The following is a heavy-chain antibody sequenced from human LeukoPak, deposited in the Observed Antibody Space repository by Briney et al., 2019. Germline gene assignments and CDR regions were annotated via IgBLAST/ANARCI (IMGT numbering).Heavy chain of an antibody. Sequence: SETLSLTCAVYGGSFNDYFWSWIRQPPGKGLEWIGEVYNGGSTNYNPSLKSRVIISVDTSKNQFSLRLSSVTAADTAVYYCARGRLGSVVFEGYYYFMDVWGKGTTVTVSS. CDR2: VYNGGST. CDR3: ARGRLGSVVFEGYYYFMDV. V-gene: IGHV4-34*01. D-gene: IGHD3-22*01. J-gene: IGHJ6*03. CDR1: GGSFNDYF.